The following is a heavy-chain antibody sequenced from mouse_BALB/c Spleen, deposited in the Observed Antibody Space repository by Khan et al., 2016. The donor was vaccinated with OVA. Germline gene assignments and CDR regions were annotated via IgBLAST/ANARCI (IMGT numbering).Heavy chain of an antibody. J-gene: IGHJ2*01. CDR3: ARIKKIVATYFDY. V-gene: IGHV1S81*02. CDR2: TNPTNGRS. D-gene: IGHD1-1*01. CDR1: GYTFTSYW. Sequence: QVQLQQPGAELVKAGASVKMSCTASGYTFTSYWMHWVKQRLGQGLEWFAETNPTNGRSYYNEKIKSKATLTVDKASSTAHMLLSGPTMYDSAVYYCARIKKIVATYFDYWGQGTTLTVSA.